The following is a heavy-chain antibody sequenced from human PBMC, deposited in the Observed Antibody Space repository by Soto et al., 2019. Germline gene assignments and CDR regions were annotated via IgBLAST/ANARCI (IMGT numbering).Heavy chain of an antibody. CDR1: GFTFSSYA. J-gene: IGHJ4*02. CDR2: ISYDGSNK. D-gene: IGHD5-18*01. Sequence: QVQLVESGGGVVQPGRSLRLSCAASGFTFSSYAMHWVRQAPGKGLEWVAVISYDGSNKYYADSVKGRFTMSRDNSKNTQYLQMNSLRAEDTAVYYCARVRGYSYGDFDYWGQGTLVTVYS. CDR3: ARVRGYSYGDFDY. V-gene: IGHV3-30-3*01.